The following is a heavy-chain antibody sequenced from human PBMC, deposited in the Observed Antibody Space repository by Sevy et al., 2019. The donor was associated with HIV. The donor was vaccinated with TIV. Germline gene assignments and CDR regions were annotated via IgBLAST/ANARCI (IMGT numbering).Heavy chain of an antibody. CDR2: ISSSSSYI. CDR1: GFTFSSYS. J-gene: IGHJ5*02. D-gene: IGHD2-2*03. Sequence: GGSLRLSCAASGFTFSSYSMNWVRQAPGKGLEWVSSISSSSSYIYYADSVKGRFTISRDNAKNSLYLQMNSLRAEDTAVYYCARACGYCSSTSCHGYWFDPWGQGTLVTVSS. V-gene: IGHV3-21*01. CDR3: ARACGYCSSTSCHGYWFDP.